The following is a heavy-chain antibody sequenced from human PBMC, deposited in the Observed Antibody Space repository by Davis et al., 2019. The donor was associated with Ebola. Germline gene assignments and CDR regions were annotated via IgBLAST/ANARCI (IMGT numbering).Heavy chain of an antibody. CDR2: IYPADSDT. V-gene: IGHV5-51*01. CDR1: GYDFSNYW. Sequence: PGGSLRLSCESSGYDFSNYWVAWVRHMPGKGLEWLGIIYPADSDTRYNPSFQGQVTISADKSINTAYLQWDSLKASDTAMYFCARSTSTLHPMEYWGQGTLVTVSS. D-gene: IGHD5/OR15-5a*01. CDR3: ARSTSTLHPMEY. J-gene: IGHJ4*02.